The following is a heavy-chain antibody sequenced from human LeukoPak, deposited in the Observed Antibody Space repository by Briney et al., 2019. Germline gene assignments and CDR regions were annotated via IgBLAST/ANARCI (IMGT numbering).Heavy chain of an antibody. J-gene: IGHJ1*01. CDR1: GFTFSSYA. CDR2: ISYDGSNK. CDR3: ARDHPIAAAGTLSLQH. V-gene: IGHV3-30-3*01. D-gene: IGHD6-13*01. Sequence: PGGFLRLPCAASGFTFSSYAMHWVRQAPGKGLEWVAVISYDGSNKYYADSVKGRFTISRDNSKNTLYLQMNSLRAEDTAVYYCARDHPIAAAGTLSLQHWGQGTLVTVSS.